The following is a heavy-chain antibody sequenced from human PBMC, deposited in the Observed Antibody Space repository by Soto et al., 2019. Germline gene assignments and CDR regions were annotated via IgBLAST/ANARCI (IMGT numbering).Heavy chain of an antibody. D-gene: IGHD1-1*01. V-gene: IGHV3-53*01. J-gene: IGHJ3*01. CDR3: ATWRIREHAFDV. Sequence: DVQVVESGGGLIQPGGSLRLSCAASGFIVNGKKYLTWVRQAPGKGLEWLSAVYSADGTFYADSVQGRFTVSLDTVKNTVYFQMNSLRSEDTGVYYCATWRIREHAFDVWGPGTRVNVSA. CDR2: VYSADGT. CDR1: GFIVNGKKY.